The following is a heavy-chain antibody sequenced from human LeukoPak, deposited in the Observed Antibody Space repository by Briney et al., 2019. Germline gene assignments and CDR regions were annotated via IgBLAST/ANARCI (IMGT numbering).Heavy chain of an antibody. CDR2: IKQDGGEE. Sequence: GSLRLSFAASGFTFSSYLNRLVRPAPGKGVEWVANIKQDGGEEYYVDSVKGRFTISRDNAKNSLYLQMNSLRAEDTAVYYCAREWHATFDYWGQGSLVTVSS. J-gene: IGHJ4*02. D-gene: IGHD1-26*01. V-gene: IGHV3-7*01. CDR1: GFTFSSYL. CDR3: AREWHATFDY.